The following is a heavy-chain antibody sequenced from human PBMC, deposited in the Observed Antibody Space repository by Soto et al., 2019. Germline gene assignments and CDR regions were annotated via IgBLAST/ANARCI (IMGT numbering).Heavy chain of an antibody. V-gene: IGHV2-70*11. J-gene: IGHJ1*01. D-gene: IGHD2-21*01. CDR2: IDWNDDK. Sequence: GSGPTLVNPTQTLTLTYTISGFSLSTDGMCVSWIRQPPGKALEWLARIDWNDDKYYSTSLKTRLTISKDTSKNQAVLTMTKLDPADTATYYCARVWLIREKEDFQNWGQGTLVTGSS. CDR1: GFSLSTDGMC. CDR3: ARVWLIREKEDFQN.